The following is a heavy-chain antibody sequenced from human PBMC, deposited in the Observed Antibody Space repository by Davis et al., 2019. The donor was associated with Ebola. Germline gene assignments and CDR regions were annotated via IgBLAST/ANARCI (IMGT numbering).Heavy chain of an antibody. CDR1: GGSISSGGYY. J-gene: IGHJ4*02. D-gene: IGHD3-16*01. V-gene: IGHV4-31*09. CDR2: IYYSGST. Sequence: SETLSLTCTVSGGSISSGGYYWSWIRQHPGKGLEWIGYIYYSGSTYYNPPLKSRVTISVDKTKNLFSLRLNSVTAADTAVYYCARGPGEKGEFDFWGQGTLVTVSS. CDR3: ARGPGEKGEFDF.